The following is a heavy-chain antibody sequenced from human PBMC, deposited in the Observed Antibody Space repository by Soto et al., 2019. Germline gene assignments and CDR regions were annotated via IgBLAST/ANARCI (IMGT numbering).Heavy chain of an antibody. CDR1: GFTFSGSA. J-gene: IGHJ6*03. V-gene: IGHV3-73*01. D-gene: IGHD2-2*01. Sequence: GGSLRLSCAASGFTFSGSAMHWVRQASGKGLEWVGRIRSKANSYATAYAASVKGRFTIFRDDSKNTAYLQMNSLKTEDTAVYYCTRHGENVVVPAAMRAYYYYMDVWGKGTTVTVS. CDR2: IRSKANSYAT. CDR3: TRHGENVVVPAAMRAYYYYMDV.